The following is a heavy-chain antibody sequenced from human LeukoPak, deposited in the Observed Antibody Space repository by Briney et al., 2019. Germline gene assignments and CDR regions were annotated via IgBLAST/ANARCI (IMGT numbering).Heavy chain of an antibody. CDR3: ASSPVGYSSSWYREGAFDI. CDR1: GGSISNYY. CDR2: TYYSGTT. D-gene: IGHD6-13*01. V-gene: IGHV4-59*01. J-gene: IGHJ3*02. Sequence: SETLSLTCTVSGGSISNYYWSWIRQPPGKGLEWIGYTYYSGTTNYSPSLKSRVTISVDTSKNQFSLKLSSVTAADTAVYYCASSPVGYSSSWYREGAFDIWGQGTMVTVSS.